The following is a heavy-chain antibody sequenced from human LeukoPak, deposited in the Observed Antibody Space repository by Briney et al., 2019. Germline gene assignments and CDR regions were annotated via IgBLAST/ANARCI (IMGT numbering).Heavy chain of an antibody. CDR2: ISGGGGSA. J-gene: IGHJ4*02. Sequence: GGSLRLSCAGSGFTFSSYPMSWVRQAPAKGLQWVSAISGGGGSAYHADSVKGRFTISRDNSKNTLYLQMNSLRAEDTAVYYCSGWSFDYWGQGTLVTVSS. CDR3: SGWSFDY. D-gene: IGHD6-13*01. CDR1: GFTFSSYP. V-gene: IGHV3-23*01.